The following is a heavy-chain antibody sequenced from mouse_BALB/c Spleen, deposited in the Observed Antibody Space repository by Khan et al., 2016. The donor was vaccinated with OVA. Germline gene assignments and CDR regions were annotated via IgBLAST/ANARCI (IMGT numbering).Heavy chain of an antibody. D-gene: IGHD1-1*01. J-gene: IGHJ2*01. CDR2: ISGDSNTI. Sequence: EVELVESGGGLVQPGGSRKLSCAASGFTFNSYGMHWVRQAPEKGLEWVAYISGDSNTIYYTDTVKGRFTISRDNPKNTLFLQMTSLMSDDTAMYYCATSYFYGYYFDYWGPGTTLTVS. CDR3: ATSYFYGYYFDY. V-gene: IGHV5-17*02. CDR1: GFTFNSYG.